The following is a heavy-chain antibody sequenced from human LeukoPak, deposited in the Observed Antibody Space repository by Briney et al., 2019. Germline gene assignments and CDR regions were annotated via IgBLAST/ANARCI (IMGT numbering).Heavy chain of an antibody. CDR1: GFTFSSSA. J-gene: IGHJ6*03. D-gene: IGHD3-10*01. Sequence: GASLRLSRAASGFTFSSSAMSWVRQTPGKGLEWVSGISGRGGSTYYADSVKGRFTISRDNSKSALYLKMHSLRAEDTTVYYCAKVKKGSERSTMIRGLIIKTAGPYYRDVWGKGTTVTVSS. CDR2: ISGRGGST. CDR3: AKVKKGSERSTMIRGLIIKTAGPYYRDV. V-gene: IGHV3-23*01.